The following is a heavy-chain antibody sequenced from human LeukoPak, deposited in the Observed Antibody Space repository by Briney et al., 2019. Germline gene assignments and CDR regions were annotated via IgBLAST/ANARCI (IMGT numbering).Heavy chain of an antibody. D-gene: IGHD6-19*01. CDR3: ARDPTPYSSGWPGWFDP. J-gene: IGHJ5*02. V-gene: IGHV1-18*03. CDR2: ISAYNGNT. Sequence: ASVKVSCKASGYTFTSYGISWVRQAPGQGLEWMGWISAYNGNTNYAQKLQGRVTMTTDTSTSTAYMELSSLRSEDMAVYYCARDPTPYSSGWPGWFDPWGQGTLVTVSS. CDR1: GYTFTSYG.